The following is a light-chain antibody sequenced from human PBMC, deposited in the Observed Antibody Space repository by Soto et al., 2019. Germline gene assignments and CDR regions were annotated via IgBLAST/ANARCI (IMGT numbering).Light chain of an antibody. J-gene: IGLJ1*01. Sequence: QSALNQPASVSGSPGQSIIISCTGTSSDVGGYNYVSWYQQHPGKAPKLMIYDVSNRPSGVSNRFSGSKSGNTASLTISGLQAEDEADYYCSSYTSSSTPLYVFGTGTKVTVL. CDR1: SSDVGGYNY. V-gene: IGLV2-14*01. CDR2: DVS. CDR3: SSYTSSSTPLYV.